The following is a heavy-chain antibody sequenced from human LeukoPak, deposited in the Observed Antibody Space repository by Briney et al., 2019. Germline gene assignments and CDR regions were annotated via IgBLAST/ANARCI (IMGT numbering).Heavy chain of an antibody. J-gene: IGHJ5*02. CDR2: IYSSGTT. D-gene: IGHD5-24*01. V-gene: IGHV4-4*07. Sequence: SETLSLTCTVSGGSISSYYWSWIRQPAGRGLERIGLIYSSGTTNYNPSLKSRVTMSVDTSKNQFSLKLSSVTAADTAVYFCARDLITPPYNWFDPWGQGTLVTVSS. CDR1: GGSISSYY. CDR3: ARDLITPPYNWFDP.